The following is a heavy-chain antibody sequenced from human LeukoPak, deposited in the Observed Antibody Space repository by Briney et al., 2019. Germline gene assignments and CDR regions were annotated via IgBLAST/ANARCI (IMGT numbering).Heavy chain of an antibody. D-gene: IGHD2-2*01. CDR3: ARVPSYASKWYFDY. CDR2: IYYSGST. CDR1: GGSINNYY. V-gene: IGHV4-59*01. Sequence: PSETLSLTCTVSGGSINNYYWSWLRQPPGKGLEWIGYIYYSGSTNYNPSLKSRVTISVDTSKNQFSLKLSSVTAADTAVYYCARVPSYASKWYFDYWGQGTLVTVSS. J-gene: IGHJ4*02.